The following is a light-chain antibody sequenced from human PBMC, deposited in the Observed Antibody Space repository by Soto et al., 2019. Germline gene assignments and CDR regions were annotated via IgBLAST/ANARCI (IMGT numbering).Light chain of an antibody. CDR3: SSYTSTGALV. J-gene: IGLJ2*01. CDR2: EVS. V-gene: IGLV2-14*01. CDR1: SSDVGAYNS. Sequence: QSALAQPASVSGSPGQSITISCTGTSSDVGAYNSVSWYQQHPGQAPKLMIYEVSNRPSGVSDRFSGSKSGNTASLTISGLQAEDEADYYCSSYTSTGALVFGGGTKLTVL.